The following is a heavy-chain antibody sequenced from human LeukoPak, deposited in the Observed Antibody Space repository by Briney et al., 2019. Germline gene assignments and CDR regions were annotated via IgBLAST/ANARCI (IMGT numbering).Heavy chain of an antibody. J-gene: IGHJ2*01. CDR2: IYYSGST. CDR3: ARGGGGYSWYFDL. CDR1: GGSISSGGYY. Sequence: SETLSLTCTVSGGSISSGGYYWSWIRQHPRKGLEWIGYIYYSGSTYYTPSLKNRVTISVATSKNQFSLRLSSVTAVDTAVYYCARGGGGYSWYFDLWGRGTLVTVSS. V-gene: IGHV4-31*03. D-gene: IGHD5-12*01.